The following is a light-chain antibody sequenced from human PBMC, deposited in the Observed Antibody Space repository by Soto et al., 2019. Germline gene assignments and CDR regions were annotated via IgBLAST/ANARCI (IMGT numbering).Light chain of an antibody. CDR1: SSDIGSNP. J-gene: IGLJ2*01. CDR3: SAWDFNIYSPV. Sequence: QPVLTQPPSSSGTPGQRVSFSCFGCSSDIGSNPVNWYLHLPGAAPKLLIYRDNQRPSGVPDRFSGSKSSTSASLTISVLQSEDEADYFCSAWDFNIYSPVFGGETKLTVL. CDR2: RDN. V-gene: IGLV1-44*01.